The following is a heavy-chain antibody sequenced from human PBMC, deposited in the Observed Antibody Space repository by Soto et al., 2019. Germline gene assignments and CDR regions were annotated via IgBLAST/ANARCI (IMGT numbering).Heavy chain of an antibody. Sequence: EVQLVESGGGLVKPGGSLRLSCAVFGFTFSNYKMSWVRQAPGKGLEWVSSVSSTSGYIYYGDSVKGRFTISRDNAKNSLYLQMNSLRAEDTAVYYCAKGGQWLSPRYYYGMDVWGQGTTVTVSS. V-gene: IGHV3-21*01. CDR3: AKGGQWLSPRYYYGMDV. D-gene: IGHD6-19*01. CDR1: GFTFSNYK. J-gene: IGHJ6*02. CDR2: VSSTSGYI.